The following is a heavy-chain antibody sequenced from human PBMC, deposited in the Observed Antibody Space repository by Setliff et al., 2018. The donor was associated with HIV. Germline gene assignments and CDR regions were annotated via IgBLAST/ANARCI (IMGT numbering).Heavy chain of an antibody. Sequence: SLRLSCAASGFTLDDYAMHWVRQAPGKGLEWVSGISWNSGSIGYADSVKGRFTISRDNAKNSLYLQMNSLRAEDTALYYCAKDSRGGFYYFDYWGQGTLVTVS. J-gene: IGHJ4*02. CDR3: AKDSRGGFYYFDY. V-gene: IGHV3-9*01. D-gene: IGHD3-16*01. CDR1: GFTLDDYA. CDR2: ISWNSGSI.